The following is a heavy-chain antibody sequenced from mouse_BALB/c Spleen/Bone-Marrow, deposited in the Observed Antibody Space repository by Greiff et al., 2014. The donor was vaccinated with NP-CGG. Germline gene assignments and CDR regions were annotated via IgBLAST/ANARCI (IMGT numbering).Heavy chain of an antibody. Sequence: QVQLKESGAELVRPGSSVKISCKASGYAFSSYWMNWVKQRPGQGLEWIGQIYPGDGDTNYNGKFKGKATLTADKSSSTAYMQLSSLTSENSAVYFCARVRNWADYWGQGTTLTVSS. J-gene: IGHJ2*01. V-gene: IGHV1-80*01. CDR1: GYAFSSYW. CDR3: ARVRNWADY. CDR2: IYPGDGDT. D-gene: IGHD4-1*01.